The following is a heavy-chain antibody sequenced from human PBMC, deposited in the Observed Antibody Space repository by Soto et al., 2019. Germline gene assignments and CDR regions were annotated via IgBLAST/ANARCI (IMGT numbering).Heavy chain of an antibody. CDR2: INSDGSST. J-gene: IGHJ4*02. D-gene: IGHD3-22*01. CDR3: ARDYYDSSGYNNILPFDY. CDR1: GFTFSNYW. V-gene: IGHV3-74*01. Sequence: GGSLRLSCAASGFTFSNYWMHWVRQAPGKGLVWVSLINSDGSSTNYADSVKGRFTISRDNAKNTLYLQMNSLRVEDTAVYYCARDYYDSSGYNNILPFDYWGQGTLVTVSS.